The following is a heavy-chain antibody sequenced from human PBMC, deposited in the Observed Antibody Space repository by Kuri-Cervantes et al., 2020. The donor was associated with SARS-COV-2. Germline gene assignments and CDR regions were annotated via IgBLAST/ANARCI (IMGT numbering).Heavy chain of an antibody. V-gene: IGHV4-59*01. D-gene: IGHD3-22*01. CDR1: GGSISSYY. Sequence: SETLSLTCTVSGGSISSYYWSWIRQPPGKGLEWIGYISYSGNTNYNPSLKSRVTISVDTSKNQFSLRLSSVTAADTAVYYCARSTPFRRLVVISQGGAFDIWGQGTRGTGSS. CDR3: ARSTPFRRLVVISQGGAFDI. J-gene: IGHJ3*02. CDR2: ISYSGNT.